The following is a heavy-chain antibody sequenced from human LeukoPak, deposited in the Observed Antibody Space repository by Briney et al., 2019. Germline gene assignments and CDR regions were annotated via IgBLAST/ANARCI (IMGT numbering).Heavy chain of an antibody. CDR2: IYYSGST. CDR1: GGSISSGGYY. V-gene: IGHV4-31*03. Sequence: PSETLSLTCTVSGGSISSGGYYWSWIRQHPGKGLEWIGYIYYSGSTYYDPSLKSRVTMSVDTSKNQFSLKLSSVTAADTAVYYCANRESRGAFDIWGHGTMVTVSS. D-gene: IGHD3-10*01. J-gene: IGHJ3*02. CDR3: ANRESRGAFDI.